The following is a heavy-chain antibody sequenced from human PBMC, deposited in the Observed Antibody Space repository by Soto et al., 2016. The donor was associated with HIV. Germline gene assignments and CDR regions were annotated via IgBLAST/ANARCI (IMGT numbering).Heavy chain of an antibody. Sequence: EVQLVESGGGVVRPGGSLRLSCAASGFTFDDYGMSWVRQAPGKGLEWVSGINWNGGSTGYVDSVKGRFTILRDNAKNSLYLQMNSLRVEDTALYYCARDRGYYYGSGSSKAVYYYGMDVWGQGTTVTVSS. CDR3: ARDRGYYYGSGSSKAVYYYGMDV. CDR2: INWNGGST. D-gene: IGHD3-10*01. V-gene: IGHV3-20*04. J-gene: IGHJ6*02. CDR1: GFTFDDYG.